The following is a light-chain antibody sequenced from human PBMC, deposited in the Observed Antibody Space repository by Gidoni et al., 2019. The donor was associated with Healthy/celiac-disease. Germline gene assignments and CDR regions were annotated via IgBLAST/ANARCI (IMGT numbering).Light chain of an antibody. CDR3: QQYGSSPYS. J-gene: IGKJ2*03. CDR1: QSVSSSD. CDR2: GAS. Sequence: MVLTHSPGTLSLTPGERATLSCRASQSVSSSDLAWYQQKPGQAPRLLIYGASSRATGIPDRFSGSGSGTDFTLTISRLEPEAFAVSFCQQYGSSPYSFGPGTKLEIK. V-gene: IGKV3-20*01.